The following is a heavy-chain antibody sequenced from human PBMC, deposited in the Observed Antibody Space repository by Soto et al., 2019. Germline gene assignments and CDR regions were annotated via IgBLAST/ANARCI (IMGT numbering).Heavy chain of an antibody. D-gene: IGHD3-9*01. CDR3: ARMEDDTRYALDI. J-gene: IGHJ3*02. CDR1: GFTFSSYS. Sequence: EVQLVESGGGLVKPGGSLRLSCAASGFTFSSYSMTWVRQAPGKGLEWVSSISSSSSYIYYADSVKGRFTISRDNAKNALYLQMNSLRAENTAVYYCARMEDDTRYALDIWGQGTMVTVSS. V-gene: IGHV3-21*01. CDR2: ISSSSSYI.